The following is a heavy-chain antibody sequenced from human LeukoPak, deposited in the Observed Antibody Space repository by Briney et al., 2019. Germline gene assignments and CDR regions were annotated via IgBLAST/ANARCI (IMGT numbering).Heavy chain of an antibody. D-gene: IGHD6-19*01. V-gene: IGHV3-15*01. CDR3: TTVAYSSGWDFDY. CDR1: GFTFSNAW. CDR2: IKSKTDGGTT. Sequence: GGSLRLSCAASGFTFSNAWMSWVRQAPGKGLEWVGRIKSKTDGGTTDYAAPVKGRFTISRDDSKNTLYLQMNSLKTEDTAVYYCTTVAYSSGWDFDYWGQGTLVTVSS. J-gene: IGHJ4*02.